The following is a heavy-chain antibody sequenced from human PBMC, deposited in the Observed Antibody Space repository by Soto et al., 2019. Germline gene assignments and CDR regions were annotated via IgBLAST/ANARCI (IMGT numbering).Heavy chain of an antibody. CDR2: IWYDGSNK. CDR1: GFTFSSYG. V-gene: IGHV3-33*01. D-gene: IGHD4-4*01. Sequence: VQLVESGGGVVQPGRSLRLSCAASGFTFSSYGMHWVRQAPGKGLEWVAVIWYDGSNKYYADSVKGRFTISRDNSKNTLYLQMNSLRAEDTAVYYCASTLVTHDAFDIWGQGTMVTVSS. CDR3: ASTLVTHDAFDI. J-gene: IGHJ3*02.